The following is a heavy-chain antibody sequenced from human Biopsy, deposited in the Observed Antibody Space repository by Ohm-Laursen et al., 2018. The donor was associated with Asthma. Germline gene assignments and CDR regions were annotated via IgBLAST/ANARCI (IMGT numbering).Heavy chain of an antibody. D-gene: IGHD3-16*02. Sequence: SLRLSCAASGFTFDDYGMSWVRQAPGKGLDWVSGINWNGGSTGYADSVKGRFTISRDNAKNSLFLQMNSLRAEDTAVYYCARGGSRDLWGTYRYPWDYWGQGTLVTVSS. V-gene: IGHV3-20*04. CDR2: INWNGGST. CDR3: ARGGSRDLWGTYRYPWDY. CDR1: GFTFDDYG. J-gene: IGHJ4*02.